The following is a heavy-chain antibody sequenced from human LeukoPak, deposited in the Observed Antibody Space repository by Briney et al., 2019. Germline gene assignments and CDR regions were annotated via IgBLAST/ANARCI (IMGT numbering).Heavy chain of an antibody. CDR3: AREYFDS. J-gene: IGHJ4*02. CDR1: GFSFNNYD. V-gene: IGHV3-21*01. Sequence: GGSLRLSCAASGFSFNNYDMNWVRQAPGRGPEWVSSISSSSTYIYYADSVKGRFTISRDNAKNSRYLQMNSLRAEDTAVYYCAREYFDSWGQGTLVTVFS. CDR2: ISSSSTYI.